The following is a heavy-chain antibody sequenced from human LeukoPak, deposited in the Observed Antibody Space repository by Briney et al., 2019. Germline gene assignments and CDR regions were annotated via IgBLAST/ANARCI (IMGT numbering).Heavy chain of an antibody. CDR2: INPNSGGT. V-gene: IGHV1-2*02. Sequence: ASVKVSCKASGYTFTAYYMYWMRQAPGQGLEWMGWINPNSGGTSYAQKFQGRVTMTRDTSINTAYMELSSLRFDDTAIYYCAREAGVDGGSGTYSRENDYWGQGTLVTVSS. D-gene: IGHD3-10*01. J-gene: IGHJ4*02. CDR3: AREAGVDGGSGTYSRENDY. CDR1: GYTFTAYY.